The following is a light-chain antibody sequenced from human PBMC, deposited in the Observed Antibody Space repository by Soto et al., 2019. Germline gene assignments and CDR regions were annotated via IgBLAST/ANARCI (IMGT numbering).Light chain of an antibody. CDR3: QTWDSGAGV. CDR1: NVEGKF. Sequence: SYELTQPPSVSVSPGQTARITCSGDNVEGKFACWYQQKPGQSPVLVIYQDTKRPSGIPERFSGSNSGNTATLTISGTQAMDEADYYCQTWDSGAGVFGTGTKVTVL. CDR2: QDT. J-gene: IGLJ1*01. V-gene: IGLV3-1*01.